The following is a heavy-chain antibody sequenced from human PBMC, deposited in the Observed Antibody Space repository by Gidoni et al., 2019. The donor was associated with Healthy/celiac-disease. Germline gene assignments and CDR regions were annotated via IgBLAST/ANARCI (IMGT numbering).Heavy chain of an antibody. Sequence: QVQLQQWGAGLLKPSETLSLTCAVYGGSFSGYYWSWTSQPPGKGLEWIGEINHSGSTNYNPSLKSRVTISVDTSKNQFSLKLSSVTAADTAVYYCASGDYVDYWGQGTLVTVSS. CDR1: GGSFSGYY. CDR2: INHSGST. J-gene: IGHJ4*02. V-gene: IGHV4-34*01. CDR3: ASGDYVDY.